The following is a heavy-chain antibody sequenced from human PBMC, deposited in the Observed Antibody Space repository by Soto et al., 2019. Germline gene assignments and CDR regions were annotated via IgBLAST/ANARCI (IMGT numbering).Heavy chain of an antibody. D-gene: IGHD1-26*01. CDR3: ARAPGATYYFDH. CDR1: GGSISSGGYS. Sequence: PSETLSLTCAVSGGSISSGGYSWSWIRQPPGKGLEWIGYIYHSGSTYYNPSLKSRVTISVDRSKNQFSLKLSSVTAADTAVYYCARAPGATYYFDHWGQGTQVTVSS. V-gene: IGHV4-30-2*01. J-gene: IGHJ4*02. CDR2: IYHSGST.